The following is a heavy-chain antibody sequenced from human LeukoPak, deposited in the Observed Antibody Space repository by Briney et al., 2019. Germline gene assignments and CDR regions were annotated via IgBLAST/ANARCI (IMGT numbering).Heavy chain of an antibody. CDR1: GFTFSSYA. CDR2: FSGGGDS. V-gene: IGHV3-23*01. D-gene: IGHD3-22*01. CDR3: AKDRGYDSSGYYFDSPDY. J-gene: IGHJ4*02. Sequence: GGSLRLSCAASGFTFSSYAMSWVRQAPGKGLEWVSAFSGGGDSFYADSVRGRFSVSADKSKNTLYLQMNSLRAEDTAVYYCAKDRGYDSSGYYFDSPDYWGQGTLVTVSS.